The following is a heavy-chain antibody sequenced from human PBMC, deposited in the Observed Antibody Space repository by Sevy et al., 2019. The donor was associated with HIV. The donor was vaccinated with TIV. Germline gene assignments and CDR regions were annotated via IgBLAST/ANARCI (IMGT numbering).Heavy chain of an antibody. D-gene: IGHD2-8*01. V-gene: IGHV3-23*01. J-gene: IGHJ4*02. CDR2: LSFGCGKI. Sequence: GGSLRLSCAASGFAFYDYGMSWIRQAPGKGLEWVATLSFGCGKINYAYSVKGRFTISRDNLKNSFYLQMDNLRVEDTALYYCAREGCTRPHDYWGQGTRVTVSS. CDR1: GFAFYDYG. CDR3: AREGCTRPHDY.